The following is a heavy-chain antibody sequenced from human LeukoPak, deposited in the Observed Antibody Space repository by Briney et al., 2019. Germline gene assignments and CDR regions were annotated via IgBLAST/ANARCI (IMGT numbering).Heavy chain of an antibody. D-gene: IGHD4-23*01. J-gene: IGHJ1*01. V-gene: IGHV3-30*04. CDR1: GFTFSSYA. Sequence: ERSLRLSCAASGFTFSSYAMHWVRQAPGKGLEWVAVISYDGSNKYYADSVKGRFTISRDNSKNTLYLQMNSLRAEDTAVYYCARSAVEYFQHWGQGTLVTVSS. CDR2: ISYDGSNK. CDR3: ARSAVEYFQH.